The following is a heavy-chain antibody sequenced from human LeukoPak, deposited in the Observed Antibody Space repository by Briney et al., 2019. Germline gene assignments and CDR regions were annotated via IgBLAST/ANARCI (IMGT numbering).Heavy chain of an antibody. CDR1: GFTFSGSA. J-gene: IGHJ4*02. CDR3: TRHAAGGDTGGYPSDY. Sequence: PGGSLRLSCATSGFTFSGSAMHWVRQASGEGLEWIGRIRNKANNYATVYPASVKGRFIISRDDSKSTAYLQMNNLKTEDTAMYYCTRHAAGGDTGGYPSDYWGRGTLVTVSS. D-gene: IGHD2-8*02. V-gene: IGHV3-73*01. CDR2: IRNKANNYAT.